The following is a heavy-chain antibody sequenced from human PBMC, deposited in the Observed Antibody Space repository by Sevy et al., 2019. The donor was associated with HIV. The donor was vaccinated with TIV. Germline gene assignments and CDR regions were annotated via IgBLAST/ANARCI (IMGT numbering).Heavy chain of an antibody. V-gene: IGHV4-4*07. CDR1: GGSISSYY. CDR2: IYTSEST. Sequence: SETLSLTCTVSGGSISSYYWSWIRQPAGKGLEWIGRIYTSESTNYNPSLKSRVTMSVDTSKNQFSLKLSSVTAADTAVYYCARDLAYYDFWSGYYTGGFDYWGQGTLVTVSS. J-gene: IGHJ4*02. CDR3: ARDLAYYDFWSGYYTGGFDY. D-gene: IGHD3-3*01.